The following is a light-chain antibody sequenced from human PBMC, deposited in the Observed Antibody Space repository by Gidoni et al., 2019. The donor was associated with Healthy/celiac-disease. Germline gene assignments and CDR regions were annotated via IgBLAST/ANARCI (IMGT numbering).Light chain of an antibody. CDR1: QSIGFW. J-gene: IGKJ1*01. V-gene: IGKV1-5*03. CDR3: QQYNGHPWA. Sequence: DIQLTQSPSTLSASAGDRVTITCRASQSIGFWLAWYRQKPGEAPSLLISQASILQSRVPSRFSGSGSRTVFTLTINNLQPDDFATYFCQQYNGHPWAFGQGTKVELK. CDR2: QAS.